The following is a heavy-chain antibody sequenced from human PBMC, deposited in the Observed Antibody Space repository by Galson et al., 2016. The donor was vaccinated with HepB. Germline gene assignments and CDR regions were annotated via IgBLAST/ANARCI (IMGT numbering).Heavy chain of an antibody. CDR1: GFTFSSYT. CDR2: ISGSGSFT. CDR3: AKDPGRGSGWFFFDS. D-gene: IGHD6-19*01. Sequence: LRLSCAASGFTFSSYTMSWVRQAPGMGLEWVSSISGSGSFTYFADSVKGRFAISRDNSKNTLYLQMNSLRAEDTATYYCAKDPGRGSGWFFFDSWGQGTLVTVSS. J-gene: IGHJ4*02. V-gene: IGHV3-23*01.